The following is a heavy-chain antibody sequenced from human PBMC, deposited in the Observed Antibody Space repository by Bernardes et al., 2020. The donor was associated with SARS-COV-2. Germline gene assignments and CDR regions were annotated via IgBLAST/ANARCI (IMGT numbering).Heavy chain of an antibody. V-gene: IGHV4-61*01. CDR2: LYYTGST. CDR1: GGSVISAYY. J-gene: IGHJ4*02. Sequence: SEPLSLTCTVSGGSVISAYYWSWFRQPPGKGLEWIGYLYYTGSTNYNPSLQSRVTISVDTSKNQFSLKLSSVTAADTAVYYCARGFDYWGQGILVTVSS. CDR3: ARGFDY.